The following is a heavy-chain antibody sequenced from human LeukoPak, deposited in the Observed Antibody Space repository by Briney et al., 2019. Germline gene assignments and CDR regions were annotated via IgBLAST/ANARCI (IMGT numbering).Heavy chain of an antibody. D-gene: IGHD2-15*01. J-gene: IGHJ6*02. CDR3: ARVGGRSGMDV. CDR2: IYYSGST. CDR1: GGSISSYY. Sequence: SETLSLTCTVSGGSISSYYWSWIRQPPGKGLEWIGYIYYSGSTNYNPSLKSRVTISVDTSKNQFSLKLSSVTAADTAVYYCARVGGRSGMDVWGQGTMVTVSS. V-gene: IGHV4-59*01.